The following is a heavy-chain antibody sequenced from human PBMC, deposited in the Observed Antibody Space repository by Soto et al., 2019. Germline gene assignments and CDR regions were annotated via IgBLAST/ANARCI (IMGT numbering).Heavy chain of an antibody. CDR2: ISAYNGNT. CDR1: GYTFTSYA. D-gene: IGHD2-8*01. V-gene: IGHV1-18*01. J-gene: IGHJ6*02. CDR3: AQEIVLMVYAIARGYYYGMDV. Sequence: GASVKVSCKASGYTFTSYAISWVRQAPGQGLEWIGWISAYNGNTNYAQKLQGRVTMTTDTSTSTAYMELRSLRSDDTAVYYCAQEIVLMVYAIARGYYYGMDVWGQGTTVTVSS.